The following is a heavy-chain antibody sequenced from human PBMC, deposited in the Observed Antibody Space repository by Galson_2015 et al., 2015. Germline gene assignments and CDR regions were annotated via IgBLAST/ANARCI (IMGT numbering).Heavy chain of an antibody. CDR3: ARALRSAAGPTHNFDY. CDR1: GFTFSDYY. D-gene: IGHD6-13*01. J-gene: IGHJ4*02. CDR2: ISSSSSYT. V-gene: IGHV3-11*06. Sequence: SLRLSCAASGFTFSDYYMSWIRQAPGKGLEWVSYISSSSSYTNYADSVEGRFTISRDNAKNSLYLQMNSLRAEDTAVYYCARALRSAAGPTHNFDYWGQGTLVTVSS.